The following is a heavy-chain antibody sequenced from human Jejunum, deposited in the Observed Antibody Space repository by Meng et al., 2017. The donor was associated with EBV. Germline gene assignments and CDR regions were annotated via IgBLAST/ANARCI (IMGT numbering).Heavy chain of an antibody. D-gene: IGHD1-14*01. CDR3: AKDLSWNQADY. CDR2: INTDGSIT. CDR1: GFTFSSFW. Sequence: EVSPVGSGGGFVQPGGSLSLSCAASGFTFSSFWMHWFRQAPGKGLVWVSRINTDGSITNCADSVKGRFTISRDNARNTLYLQMNSLRAEDTAMYYCAKDLSWNQADYWGQGILVTVSS. J-gene: IGHJ4*02. V-gene: IGHV3-74*01.